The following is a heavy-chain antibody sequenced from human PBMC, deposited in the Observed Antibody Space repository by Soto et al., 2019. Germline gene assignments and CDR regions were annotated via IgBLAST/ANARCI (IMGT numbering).Heavy chain of an antibody. V-gene: IGHV4-39*01. J-gene: IGHJ4*02. Sequence: QLQLQESGPGLVKPSETLSLTCTVSGGSISSSSYYWGWIRQPPGKGLEWIGSIYYSGSTYYNPSLKSRVTISVDTSKNQFSLKLSSVTAADTAVYYCARTIPYCISTSCYPYYFDYWGQGTLVTVSS. CDR2: IYYSGST. CDR1: GGSISSSSYY. CDR3: ARTIPYCISTSCYPYYFDY. D-gene: IGHD2-2*01.